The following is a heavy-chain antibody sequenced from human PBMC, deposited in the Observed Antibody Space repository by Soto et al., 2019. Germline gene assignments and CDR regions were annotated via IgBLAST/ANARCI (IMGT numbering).Heavy chain of an antibody. V-gene: IGHV3-30-3*01. D-gene: IGHD3-22*01. Sequence: GGSLRLSCAASGFTFSSYAMHWVRQAPGKGLEWVAVISYDGSNKYYADSVKGRFTISRDNSKNTLYLQMNSLRAEDTAVYYCARDDDSSGYYYGGGDFDYWGQGTLVTVSS. CDR1: GFTFSSYA. CDR3: ARDDDSSGYYYGGGDFDY. J-gene: IGHJ4*02. CDR2: ISYDGSNK.